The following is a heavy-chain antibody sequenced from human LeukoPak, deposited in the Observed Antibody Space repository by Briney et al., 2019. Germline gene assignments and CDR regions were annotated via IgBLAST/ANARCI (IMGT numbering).Heavy chain of an antibody. J-gene: IGHJ6*03. V-gene: IGHV4-34*01. Sequence: SETLSLTCAVYGGPFSGYYWSWIRQPPGKGLEWIGEINHSGSTNYNPSLKSRVTISVDTSKNQFSLKLSSVTAADTAVYYCARTYYYDSSGSPRYYYYMDVWGKGTTVTVSS. CDR1: GGPFSGYY. CDR3: ARTYYYDSSGSPRYYYYMDV. CDR2: INHSGST. D-gene: IGHD3-22*01.